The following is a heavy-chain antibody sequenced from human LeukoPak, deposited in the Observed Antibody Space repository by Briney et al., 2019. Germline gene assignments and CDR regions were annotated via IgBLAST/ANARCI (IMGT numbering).Heavy chain of an antibody. CDR1: GGSISNNY. D-gene: IGHD6-13*01. Sequence: PSETLSLTCTVSGGSISNNYWNWIRLPPGTGLEWIGYIYYTGSTHYNPSLKSRVTISLDTSKSQFSLKLTSVTAADTAVYYCAKARDSNIWYPFDYWGQGTLVTVPS. V-gene: IGHV4-59*01. J-gene: IGHJ4*02. CDR2: IYYTGST. CDR3: AKARDSNIWYPFDY.